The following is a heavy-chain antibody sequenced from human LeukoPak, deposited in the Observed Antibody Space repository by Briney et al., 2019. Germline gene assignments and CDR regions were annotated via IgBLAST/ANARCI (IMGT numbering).Heavy chain of an antibody. CDR1: EFTFSSYN. CDR2: ISSTI. V-gene: IGHV3-21*01. CDR3: AREPFWSGYYSNLHFDY. Sequence: GGSLRLSCAASEFTFSSYNMNWVRQAPGKGLEWVSSISSTIYYADSVKGRFTISRDNAKNSLYLQMNSLRAEDTAVYYCAREPFWSGYYSNLHFDYWGQGTLVTVSS. D-gene: IGHD3-3*01. J-gene: IGHJ4*02.